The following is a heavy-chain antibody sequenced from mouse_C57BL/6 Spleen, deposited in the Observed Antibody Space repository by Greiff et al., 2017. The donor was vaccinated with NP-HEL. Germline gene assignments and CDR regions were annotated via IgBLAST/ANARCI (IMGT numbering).Heavy chain of an antibody. CDR2: IDPSDSYT. CDR3: ARRIYGSSRDY. Sequence: VQLQQSGAELVKPGASVKLSCKASGYTFTSYWMQWVKQRPGQGLEWIGEIDPSDSYTNYNQKFKGKATLTVDTSSSTAYMQLSSLTSEDSAVYYCARRIYGSSRDYWGQGTTLTVSS. CDR1: GYTFTSYW. D-gene: IGHD1-1*01. J-gene: IGHJ2*01. V-gene: IGHV1-50*01.